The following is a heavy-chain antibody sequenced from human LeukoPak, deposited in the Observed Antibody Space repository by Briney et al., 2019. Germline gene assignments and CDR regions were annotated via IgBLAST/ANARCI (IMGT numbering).Heavy chain of an antibody. CDR1: GGTFSSYA. CDR3: ARVNGGNSGLSY. V-gene: IGHV1-69*13. D-gene: IGHD4-23*01. J-gene: IGHJ4*02. Sequence: ASVKVSCKASGGTFSSYAISWVRQAPGQGLEWMGGIIPTFGTANYARKFQGRVTITADESTSTAYMELSSLRSEDTAVYYCARVNGGNSGLSYWGQGTLVTVSS. CDR2: IIPTFGTA.